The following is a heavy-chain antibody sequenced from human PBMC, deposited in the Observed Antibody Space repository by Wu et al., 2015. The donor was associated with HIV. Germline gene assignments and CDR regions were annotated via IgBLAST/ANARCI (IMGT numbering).Heavy chain of an antibody. CDR2: FDPEDEKI. J-gene: IGHJ5*02. CDR1: ENSLTKLS. V-gene: IGHV1-24*01. CDR3: ASTKGYSYGSNWFDP. D-gene: IGHD5-18*01. Sequence: HVQLEQSGAVVRKPGASVRVSCKVSENSLTKLSIHWVRQSHGRGPEWMGGFDPEDEKIIYAQKFQNRVVMTEDRSKDTVYLDLKSLTFDDTAIYFCASTKGYSYGSNWFDPWATGTLVTVSS.